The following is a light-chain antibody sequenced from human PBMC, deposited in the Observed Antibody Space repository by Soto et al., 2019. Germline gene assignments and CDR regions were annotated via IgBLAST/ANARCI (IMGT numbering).Light chain of an antibody. CDR1: QSVSSY. Sequence: EIVLTQCPATLSLSPGERATLSCRASQSVSSYLAWYQQKPGQAPRLLIYDASNRATGIPARFSGSGSGTDFTLTISSLEPEDFAVYYCQQRSNWPLALTFGGGTKVDIK. J-gene: IGKJ4*01. CDR3: QQRSNWPLALT. V-gene: IGKV3-11*01. CDR2: DAS.